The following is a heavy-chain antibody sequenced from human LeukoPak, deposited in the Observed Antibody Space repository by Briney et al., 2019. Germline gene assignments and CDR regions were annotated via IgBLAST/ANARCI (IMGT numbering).Heavy chain of an antibody. CDR3: ARHKKVYYYGMDV. J-gene: IGHJ6*02. CDR1: GYSFTTYW. V-gene: IGHV5-51*01. Sequence: ESLKISCKGSGYSFTTYWIAWVRQMPGKGLEWMGIIYPGDSDTRYSPSFQGQVTISADKSISTAYLQWSSLKASDTAMYYCARHKKVYYYGMDVWGQGTTVTVSS. CDR2: IYPGDSDT.